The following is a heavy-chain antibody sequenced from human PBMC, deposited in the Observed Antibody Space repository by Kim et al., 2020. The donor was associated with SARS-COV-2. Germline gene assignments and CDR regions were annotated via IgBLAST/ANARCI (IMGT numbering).Heavy chain of an antibody. Sequence: GGSLRLSCAASGFTFSSYWMHWVRQAPGKGLVWVSRINSDGSSTSYADSVKGRFTISRDNAKNTLYLQMNSLRAEDTAVYYCARVRIAARYFDYWGQGTLVTVSS. CDR2: INSDGSST. CDR3: ARVRIAARYFDY. J-gene: IGHJ4*02. CDR1: GFTFSSYW. D-gene: IGHD6-6*01. V-gene: IGHV3-74*01.